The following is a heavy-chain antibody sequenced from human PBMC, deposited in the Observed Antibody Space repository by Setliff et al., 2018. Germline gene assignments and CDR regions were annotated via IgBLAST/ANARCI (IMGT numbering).Heavy chain of an antibody. CDR2: IYYSGST. CDR3: ARDRRGGYGAINWFDP. J-gene: IGHJ5*02. Sequence: SETLSLTCSVSGDSIGRGGYYWSWIRQQPGKGLEWIASIYYSGSTYYNPSLKSRLRVSMDSSKNQFYLDLSSVSAADTAVYYCARDRRGGYGAINWFDPWGQGTLVTVSS. V-gene: IGHV4-31*03. D-gene: IGHD3-16*01. CDR1: GDSIGRGGYY.